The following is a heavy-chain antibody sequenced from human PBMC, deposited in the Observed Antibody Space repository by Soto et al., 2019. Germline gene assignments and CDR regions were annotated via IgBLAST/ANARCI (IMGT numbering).Heavy chain of an antibody. CDR2: ISAYNGNT. Sequence: ASVKVSCKASGYTFTSYGISWVRQAPGQGLEWMGWISAYNGNTYYAQKLQGRVTMTTDTSTSTAYMELRSLRSDDTAVYYCARDSASLKAPPDAFDIWGQGTMVTVSS. J-gene: IGHJ3*02. V-gene: IGHV1-18*04. CDR3: ARDSASLKAPPDAFDI. D-gene: IGHD2-2*01. CDR1: GYTFTSYG.